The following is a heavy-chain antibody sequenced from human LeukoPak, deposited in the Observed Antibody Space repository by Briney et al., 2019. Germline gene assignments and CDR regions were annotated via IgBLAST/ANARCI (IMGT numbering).Heavy chain of an antibody. CDR2: IYYSGTT. CDR3: ARVSDTVPSIYFDF. V-gene: IGHV4-30-4*08. CDR1: GASISGADHY. Sequence: SQTLSLTCFASGASISGADHYWIWLRQPQGTGREWLGNIYYSGTTSYNPSLKSRVLLSVDTSKNHFSLKLSSVTAADTAMYYCARVSDTVPSIYFDFWGQGTLVTVSS. J-gene: IGHJ4*02. D-gene: IGHD2/OR15-2a*01.